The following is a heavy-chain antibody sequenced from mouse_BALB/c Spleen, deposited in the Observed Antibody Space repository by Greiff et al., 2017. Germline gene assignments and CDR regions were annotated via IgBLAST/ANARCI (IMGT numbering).Heavy chain of an antibody. Sequence: QVQLKQSGPGLVQPSQSLSITCTVSGFSLTSYGVHWVRQSPGKGLEWLGVIWSGGSTDYNAAFISRLSISKDNSKSQVFFKMNSLQADDTAIYYCARNFYYYGSSSGFDYWGQGTTLTVSS. V-gene: IGHV2-4-1*01. D-gene: IGHD1-1*01. CDR1: GFSLTSYG. CDR3: ARNFYYYGSSSGFDY. J-gene: IGHJ2*01. CDR2: IWSGGST.